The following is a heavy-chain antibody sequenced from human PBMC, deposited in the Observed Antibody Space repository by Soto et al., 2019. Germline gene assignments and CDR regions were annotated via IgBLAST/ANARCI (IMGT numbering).Heavy chain of an antibody. CDR3: AMVRGDFAFDS. D-gene: IGHD3-10*01. J-gene: IGHJ3*02. Sequence: QVQLVQSGAEVKKPGSSVKVSCKASGGTFSSYTISWVRQAPGQGLEWLGRIIPILGIANYAQKFQGRVTITADKSTSTAYMELSSLRSEDTAVYYCAMVRGDFAFDSWGQGTMVTVSS. CDR1: GGTFSSYT. V-gene: IGHV1-69*02. CDR2: IIPILGIA.